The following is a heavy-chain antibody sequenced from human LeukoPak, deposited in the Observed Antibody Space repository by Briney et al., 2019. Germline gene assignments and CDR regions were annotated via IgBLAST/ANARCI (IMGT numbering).Heavy chain of an antibody. CDR2: TYYRGSS. CDR1: GGSISGYY. D-gene: IGHD5-24*01. CDR3: ARERLVDLATIFDY. V-gene: IGHV4-59*01. Sequence: SETLSLTCVVSGGSISGYYWTWIRQPPGKGLEWIGYTYYRGSSSFNPSLRSRVTISVDMSKNQVSLKLTSVTAADTAVYYCARERLVDLATIFDYWGQGTLVTVSS. J-gene: IGHJ4*02.